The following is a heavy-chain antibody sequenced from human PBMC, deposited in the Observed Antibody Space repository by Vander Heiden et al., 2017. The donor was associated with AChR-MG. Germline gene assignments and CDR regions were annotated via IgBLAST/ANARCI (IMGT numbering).Heavy chain of an antibody. CDR3: ARDYYGSGTHPWFDP. CDR1: GYTFPGYY. J-gene: IGHJ5*02. V-gene: IGHV1-2*02. CDR2: INPNSGGT. Sequence: QVQLVQSGAEVKKPGASVKVSCKASGYTFPGYYMHWVRQAPGQGLEGMGWINPNSGGTNYAQKFQGRVTMTRDTSISTAYMELSRVRSDDTAVYYCARDYYGSGTHPWFDPWGQGILVTVS. D-gene: IGHD3-10*01.